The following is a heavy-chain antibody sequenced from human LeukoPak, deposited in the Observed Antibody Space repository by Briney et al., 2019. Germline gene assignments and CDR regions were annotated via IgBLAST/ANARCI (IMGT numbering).Heavy chain of an antibody. CDR2: ISSSSSYI. Sequence: GGSLRLSCAASGFTFSSYSMNWVRQAPGKGLEWVSSISSSSSYIYYADSVKGRFTNSRGNAKNSLYLQMNSLRAEDTAVYYCARALSSSRQAFDYWGQGTLVTVSS. D-gene: IGHD6-6*01. J-gene: IGHJ4*02. CDR3: ARALSSSRQAFDY. CDR1: GFTFSSYS. V-gene: IGHV3-21*01.